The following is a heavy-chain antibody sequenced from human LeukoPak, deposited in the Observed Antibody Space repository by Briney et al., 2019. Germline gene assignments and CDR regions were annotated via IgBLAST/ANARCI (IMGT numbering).Heavy chain of an antibody. CDR2: IYYGGST. CDR1: GGSISSYF. Sequence: SETLSLTCTVSGGSISSYFWTWIRQPPGKGLEWIGNIYYGGSTRYNPSLKSRVSISVDTPKNQFSLKLTSVTAADTAVYYCARFCSGGSCPDVWGQGTTVSVSS. V-gene: IGHV4-59*01. J-gene: IGHJ6*02. CDR3: ARFCSGGSCPDV. D-gene: IGHD2-15*01.